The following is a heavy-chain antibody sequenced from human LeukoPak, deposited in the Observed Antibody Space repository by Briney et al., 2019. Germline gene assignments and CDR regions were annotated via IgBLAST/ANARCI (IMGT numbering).Heavy chain of an antibody. Sequence: PSETLSLTCVVSGGSISSTSYYWGWIRQPPGKGLEWIGSIYYSGSTYYSPSLKSRVTISVDTSKNQFSLKLSSVTAADTAVYYCARGPVGYCSGGSCYYDAFDIWGQGTMVTVSS. D-gene: IGHD2-15*01. CDR1: GGSISSTSYY. CDR2: IYYSGST. J-gene: IGHJ3*02. V-gene: IGHV4-39*07. CDR3: ARGPVGYCSGGSCYYDAFDI.